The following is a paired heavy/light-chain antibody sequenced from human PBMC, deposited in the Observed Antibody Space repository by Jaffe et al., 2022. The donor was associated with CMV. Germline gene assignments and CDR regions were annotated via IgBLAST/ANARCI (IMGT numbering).Light chain of an antibody. CDR2: GAS. Sequence: EIVMTQSPATLSVSPGERATLSCRASQSVSSNLAWYQQKPGQAPRLLIYGASTRATGIPARFSGSGSGTEFTLTISSLQSEDFAVYYCQQYNNWPLWTFGQGTKVEIK. V-gene: IGKV3-15*01. CDR1: QSVSSN. J-gene: IGKJ1*01. CDR3: QQYNNWPLWT.
Heavy chain of an antibody. V-gene: IGHV1-2*04. J-gene: IGHJ5*02. CDR3: AREMGPGVVVVAATRGRYNWFDP. CDR1: GYTFTGYY. CDR2: INPNSGGT. D-gene: IGHD2-15*01. Sequence: QVQLVQSGAEVKKPGASVKVSCKASGYTFTGYYMHWVRQAPGQGLEWMGWINPNSGGTNYAQKFQGWVTMTRDTSISTAYMELSRLRSDDTAVYYCAREMGPGVVVVAATRGRYNWFDPWGQGTLVTVSS.